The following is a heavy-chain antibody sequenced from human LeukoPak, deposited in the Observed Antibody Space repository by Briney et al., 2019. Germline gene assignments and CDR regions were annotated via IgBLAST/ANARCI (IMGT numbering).Heavy chain of an antibody. CDR3: ARVSYYGSGTYFFDY. J-gene: IGHJ4*02. CDR1: GFTVSSNY. V-gene: IGHV3-53*01. Sequence: PGGSLRLSCAASGFTVSSNYMSWVRQAPGKGLEWVSVIYSDGSTYYMDSVKGRFTISRENSKHKLYLQMNRLRAEDTAVYFCARVSYYGSGTYFFDYWGQGTLVTVSS. CDR2: IYSDGST. D-gene: IGHD3-10*01.